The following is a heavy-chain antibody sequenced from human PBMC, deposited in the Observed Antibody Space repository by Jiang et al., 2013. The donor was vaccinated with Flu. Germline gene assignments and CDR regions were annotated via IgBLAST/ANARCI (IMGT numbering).Heavy chain of an antibody. CDR1: GGSISSSSYY. CDR3: ARHGTTKWGY. CDR2: IDYSGST. Sequence: GSGLVKPSETLSLTCTVSGGSISSSSYYWGWIRQPPGKGLEWIGSIDYSGSTYYNPSLKSRVTISVDTSKNQFSLKLSSVTAADTAVYFCARHGTTKWGYWGQGTLVTVS. J-gene: IGHJ4*02. D-gene: IGHD4-17*01. V-gene: IGHV4-39*01.